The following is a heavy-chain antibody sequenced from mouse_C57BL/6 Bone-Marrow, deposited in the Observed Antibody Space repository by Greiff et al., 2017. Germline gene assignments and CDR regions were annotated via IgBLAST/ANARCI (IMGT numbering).Heavy chain of an antibody. V-gene: IGHV5-6*01. J-gene: IGHJ3*01. CDR1: GFTFSSYG. CDR3: ARRYGSSWFAY. Sequence: EVQVVESGGDLVKPGGSLKLSCAASGFTFSSYGMSWVRQTPDKRLEWVATISSGGSYTYYPDSVKGRFTISRDNAKNTLYLQMSSLKSEDTAMYYCARRYGSSWFAYWGQGTLVTVSA. CDR2: ISSGGSYT. D-gene: IGHD1-1*01.